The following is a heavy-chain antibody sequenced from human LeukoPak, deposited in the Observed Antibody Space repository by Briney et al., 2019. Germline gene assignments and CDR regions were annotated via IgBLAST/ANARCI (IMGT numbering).Heavy chain of an antibody. J-gene: IGHJ4*02. CDR1: GGTLTNLA. D-gene: IGHD3-3*01. V-gene: IGHV1-69*13. CDR3: ASPHKYYDDWSGYSPLDD. CDR2: FIPMSGTA. Sequence: GASVKVSCKASGGTLTNLAFNWVRQAPGQGLEWMGGFIPMSGTANYAQNFQGRITITADESSNTAYMELSSLRSEDTALYYCASPHKYYDDWSGYSPLDDWGQGTLVTVSS.